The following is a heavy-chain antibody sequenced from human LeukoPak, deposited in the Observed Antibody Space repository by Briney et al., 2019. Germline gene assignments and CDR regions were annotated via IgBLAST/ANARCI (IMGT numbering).Heavy chain of an antibody. D-gene: IGHD6-19*01. J-gene: IGHJ4*02. CDR1: GFTFSSYD. Sequence: GGSLRLSCAASGFTFSSYDMHWVRQATGKGLEWVSAIGTAGDTYYPGSVKGRFTISRENAKNSLYLQMNSLRAEDTAVYYCARGRSLYSSGWSPSYYFDYWGQGTLVTVPS. V-gene: IGHV3-13*01. CDR2: IGTAGDT. CDR3: ARGRSLYSSGWSPSYYFDY.